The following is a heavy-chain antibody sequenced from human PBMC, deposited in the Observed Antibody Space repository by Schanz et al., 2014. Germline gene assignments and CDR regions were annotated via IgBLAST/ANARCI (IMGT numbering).Heavy chain of an antibody. D-gene: IGHD2-2*01. CDR2: IIPVLNIA. V-gene: IGHV1-69*02. Sequence: QLQLVRSGAEVKKPGSSVKVSCKLSGGTFSSYTISWMRQAPGQGLEWMGKIIPVLNIATYAQRFQGRVSITADTSTNTAYMELSSLTSEDTAVHYCATMWAYCTITTCHTLEPFDVWGQGTMVTVSS. CDR1: GGTFSSYT. J-gene: IGHJ3*01. CDR3: ATMWAYCTITTCHTLEPFDV.